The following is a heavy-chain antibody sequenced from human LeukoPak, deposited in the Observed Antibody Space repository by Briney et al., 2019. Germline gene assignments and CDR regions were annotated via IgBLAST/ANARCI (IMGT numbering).Heavy chain of an antibody. J-gene: IGHJ4*02. Sequence: SETLSLTRTVSGGSISSSSYYWTWIRQSPGRGLEWIGSWCNNGTSYYNPSLQSRVSISLDTSKNQFSLKLTSVTAADTAVFYCASLGVGYYYFDFWGQGILVTVSS. CDR2: WCNNGTS. CDR1: GGSISSSSYY. D-gene: IGHD3-3*01. V-gene: IGHV4-39*07. CDR3: ASLGVGYYYFDF.